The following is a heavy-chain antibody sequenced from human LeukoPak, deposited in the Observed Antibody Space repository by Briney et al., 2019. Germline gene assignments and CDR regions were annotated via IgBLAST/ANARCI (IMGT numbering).Heavy chain of an antibody. CDR3: ARELGTIYYYGMDV. J-gene: IGHJ6*02. V-gene: IGHV1-3*01. CDR1: GYSFSTYA. Sequence: GASVKVSCKASGYSFSTYAIQWVRQAPGQGLEWMGWINAGNGNTKYSQKFQGRVTITRDTSASTAYMELSSLRSEDTAVYYCARELGTIYYYGMDVWGQGTTVTVSS. CDR2: INAGNGNT. D-gene: IGHD5-12*01.